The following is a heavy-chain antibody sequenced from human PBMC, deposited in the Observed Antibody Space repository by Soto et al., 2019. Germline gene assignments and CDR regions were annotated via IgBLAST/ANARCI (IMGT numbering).Heavy chain of an antibody. J-gene: IGHJ5*02. CDR2: IYYSGST. Sequence: SETLSLTCTVSGGSISSYYWSWIRQPPGKGLEWIGYIYYSGSTNYNPSLKSRVTISVDTSKNQFSLKLSSVTAADTAVYYCARGWFGELYSWFDPWGQGTLVTVSS. V-gene: IGHV4-59*01. CDR3: ARGWFGELYSWFDP. D-gene: IGHD3-10*01. CDR1: GGSISSYY.